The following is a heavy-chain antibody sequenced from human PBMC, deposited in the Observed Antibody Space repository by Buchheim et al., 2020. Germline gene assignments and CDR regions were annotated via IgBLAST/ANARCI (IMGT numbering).Heavy chain of an antibody. Sequence: QVQLQESGPGLVKPSGALSLTCTVSGDSITSGHWWTWVRQAPGKGLEWIGEVYHKGDINDNPSLRSRLRLSADTSKNLFSLQLDSVTAADTAMYYCARGAPRFHSSNWATPGALDYWGPGIL. D-gene: IGHD6-13*01. CDR1: GDSITSGHW. V-gene: IGHV4-4*02. J-gene: IGHJ4*02. CDR2: VYHKGDI. CDR3: ARGAPRFHSSNWATPGALDY.